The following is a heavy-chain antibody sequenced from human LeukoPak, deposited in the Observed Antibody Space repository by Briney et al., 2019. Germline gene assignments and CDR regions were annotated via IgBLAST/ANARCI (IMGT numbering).Heavy chain of an antibody. Sequence: GGSLRLSCAASGFTFSSYGMSWVRQAPGKGLEWVSAISGSGGSAYYADSVKGRFTISRDNSKNTLYLQMNSLRAEDTAVYYCAKAYGSGNYHNYFDYWGQGTLVTVSS. CDR1: GFTFSSYG. CDR3: AKAYGSGNYHNYFDY. J-gene: IGHJ4*02. V-gene: IGHV3-23*01. CDR2: ISGSGGSA. D-gene: IGHD3-10*01.